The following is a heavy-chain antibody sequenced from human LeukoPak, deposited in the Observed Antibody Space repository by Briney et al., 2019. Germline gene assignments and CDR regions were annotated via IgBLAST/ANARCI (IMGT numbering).Heavy chain of an antibody. CDR3: ARHRLSSSWSLKHYYFDY. CDR2: IYYSGST. CDR1: GGSISSSSYY. J-gene: IGHJ4*02. D-gene: IGHD6-13*01. Sequence: PSETLSLTCTVSGGSISSSSYYWGWIRQPPGKGLEWIGSIYYSGSTHYNPSLKSRVTISVDTSKDQFSLKLSSVTAADTAVYYCARHRLSSSWSLKHYYFDYWGQGTLVTVSS. V-gene: IGHV4-39*01.